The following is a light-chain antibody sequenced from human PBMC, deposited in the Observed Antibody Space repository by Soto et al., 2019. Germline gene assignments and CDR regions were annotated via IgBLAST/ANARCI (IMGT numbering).Light chain of an antibody. CDR1: SSDVGGYNY. CDR3: SSYAGSNNFV. J-gene: IGLJ2*01. V-gene: IGLV2-8*01. CDR2: EVS. Sequence: QSVLTQPPSASGSPGQSVTISCTGISSDVGGYNYVSWYQQHPGKAPKLMIYEVSKRPSGVPDRFSGSKSGNTASLTVSGLQAEDEADYYCSSYAGSNNFVFGGGTKLTVL.